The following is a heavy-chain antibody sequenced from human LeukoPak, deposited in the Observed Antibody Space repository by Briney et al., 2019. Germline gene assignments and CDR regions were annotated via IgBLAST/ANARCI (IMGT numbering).Heavy chain of an antibody. CDR2: SGNAGDA. D-gene: IGHD6-6*01. CDR1: GFTFDVSA. Sequence: GGSLRLSCAASGFTFDVSAMNWVRQAPGKGLEWVSASGNAGDAYYADSVKGRFTISRDNSKKMLFLQMTSLRAEDTAGYYCARGSSARRVYSSSSGRWFDPWGRGTLVTVSS. V-gene: IGHV3-23*01. CDR3: ARGSSARRVYSSSSGRWFDP. J-gene: IGHJ5*02.